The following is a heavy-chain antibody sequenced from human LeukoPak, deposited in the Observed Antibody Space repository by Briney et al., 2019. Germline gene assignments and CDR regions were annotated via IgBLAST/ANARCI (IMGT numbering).Heavy chain of an antibody. J-gene: IGHJ4*02. CDR2: ISYDGSSK. Sequence: GGSLRLSCAASGSTFSSYAMHWVRQAPGKGLEWVAVISYDGSSKYYADSVKGRFTISRDNSKNTLYLQMNSLRAEDTAVYYCARGGRGEAVARSPPNYWGQGTLVTVSS. D-gene: IGHD6-19*01. V-gene: IGHV3-30*04. CDR1: GSTFSSYA. CDR3: ARGGRGEAVARSPPNY.